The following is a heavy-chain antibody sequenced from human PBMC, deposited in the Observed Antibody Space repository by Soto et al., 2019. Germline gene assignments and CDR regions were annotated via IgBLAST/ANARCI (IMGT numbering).Heavy chain of an antibody. CDR3: ANVPIWCGGSSCYTEGFDS. J-gene: IGHJ4*02. CDR1: GFVFSDYA. D-gene: IGHD2-21*01. CDR2: ISAGGDT. Sequence: GGSLRLSCVASGFVFSDYAMSWVRQAPGKGLEWVSAISAGGDTYYADSVKGRFTVSRANSKNTLYLQMNSLRAKDTAIYYCANVPIWCGGSSCYTEGFDSWGQGTMLTVYS. V-gene: IGHV3-23*01.